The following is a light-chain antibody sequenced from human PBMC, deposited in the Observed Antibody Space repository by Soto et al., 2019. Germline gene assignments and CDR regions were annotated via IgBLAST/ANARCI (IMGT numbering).Light chain of an antibody. V-gene: IGKV3-11*01. CDR1: QSVSSY. J-gene: IGKJ2*01. CDR2: DAF. CDR3: QQRSNCPSEFT. Sequence: EIVLTQSPAYLSLSPGEGVTLSCRASQSVSSYLAWYQQKPGQAPRLLIYDAFDRATGIPDRFSGSGSGTDFTLTISSLEPEDSAVYYCQQRSNCPSEFTFCQGTKLEIK.